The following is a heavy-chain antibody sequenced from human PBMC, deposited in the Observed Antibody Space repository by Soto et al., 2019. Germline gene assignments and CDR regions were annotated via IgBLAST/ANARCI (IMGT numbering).Heavy chain of an antibody. CDR2: IIPIFGTA. V-gene: IGHV1-69*13. Sequence: GASVKVSCKASGGTFSSYAISWVRQAPGQGLEWMGGIIPIFGTANYAQKFQGRVTITADESTSTAYMELSSLRSEDTAVYYCARGLEPRQRGYYYGMDVWGQGTTVTVSS. CDR3: ARGLEPRQRGYYYGMDV. J-gene: IGHJ6*02. CDR1: GGTFSSYA. D-gene: IGHD1-1*01.